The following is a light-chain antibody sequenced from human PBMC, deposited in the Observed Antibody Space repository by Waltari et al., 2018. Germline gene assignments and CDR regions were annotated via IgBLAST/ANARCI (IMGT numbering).Light chain of an antibody. V-gene: IGLV1-40*01. J-gene: IGLJ1*01. CDR3: QSYDNSLSGYV. Sequence: QSVLTQPPSVSGAPGQRVTNSCTGSTSNIGAGSDVHWYQQLPGTAPKLLIFGNTNRPSGVPDRFSGSKSGTSPSLAITGLQVEDEADYYCQSYDNSLSGYVFGSGTKVTVL. CDR2: GNT. CDR1: TSNIGAGSD.